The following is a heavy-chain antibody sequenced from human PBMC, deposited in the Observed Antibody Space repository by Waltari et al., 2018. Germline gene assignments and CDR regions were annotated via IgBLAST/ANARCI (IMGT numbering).Heavy chain of an antibody. CDR2: VVDMWLT. J-gene: IGHJ5*02. CDR1: GGSISNREYY. Sequence: QLQLQESGPGLVKPSETLSLTCIVSGGSISNREYYWGWIRQPPGKGLERIGGVVDMWLTYLTPSLKSRAAMSVDPSNNHVSRKLHSVTAADTAMYFCARGWGTVSASKGTPHNWFDPWGQGTLVTVSS. CDR3: ARGWGTVSASKGTPHNWFDP. D-gene: IGHD3-16*01. V-gene: IGHV4-39*07.